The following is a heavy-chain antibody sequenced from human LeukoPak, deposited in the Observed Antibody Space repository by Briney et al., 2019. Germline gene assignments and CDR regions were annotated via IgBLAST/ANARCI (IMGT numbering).Heavy chain of an antibody. CDR1: GYTFTSYA. V-gene: IGHV7-4-1*02. CDR2: INTNTGNP. J-gene: IGHJ6*02. D-gene: IGHD2-21*02. CDR3: ARGSLVVVTAQYYYYYGMDV. Sequence: GAAVKVSCQASGYTFTSYAMNWVRQAPGQGLEWMGWINTNTGNPTYAQGFTGRFVFSLDTSVSTAYLQISSLKAEDTAVYYCARGSLVVVTAQYYYYYGMDVWGQGTTVTVSS.